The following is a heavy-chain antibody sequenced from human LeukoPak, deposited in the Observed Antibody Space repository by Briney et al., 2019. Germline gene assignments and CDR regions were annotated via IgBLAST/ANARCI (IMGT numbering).Heavy chain of an antibody. CDR1: GYTFTSYG. D-gene: IGHD2-21*01. CDR2: ISAYNGNT. J-gene: IGHJ4*02. V-gene: IGHV1-18*01. Sequence: ASVKVSCKASGYTFTSYGISWVRQAPGQGLEWMGWISAYNGNTNYAQKLQGRVTMTTDTSTSTAYMELRSLRSDDTAVYYCVVYCGGDCSPGGDYWGQGTLVTVSS. CDR3: VVYCGGDCSPGGDY.